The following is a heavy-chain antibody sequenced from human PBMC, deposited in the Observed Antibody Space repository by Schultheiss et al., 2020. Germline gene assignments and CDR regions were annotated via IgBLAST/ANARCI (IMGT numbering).Heavy chain of an antibody. CDR1: GFTVSSNH. J-gene: IGHJ4*02. CDR2: IYSGNST. D-gene: IGHD3-22*01. V-gene: IGHV3-66*01. Sequence: GGSLRLSCAASGFTVSSNHMRWVRQSPGKGLEWVSIIYSGNSTNYAVSVKGRFTISIDNSKNTVYLQMNSLRAEDTAVYYCVRDLRWHSSVWTDHWGQGTLVTVSA. CDR3: VRDLRWHSSVWTDH.